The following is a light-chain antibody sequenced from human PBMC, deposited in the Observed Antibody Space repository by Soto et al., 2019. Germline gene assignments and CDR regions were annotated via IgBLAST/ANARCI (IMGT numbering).Light chain of an antibody. J-gene: IGLJ2*01. CDR1: SSDVGGYNY. CDR3: CSYTSSSTLV. V-gene: IGLV2-14*01. Sequence: QYALTQPASVSGSPGQSITISCTGTSSDVGGYNYVSWYQQHPGKAPKLMIYDVSNRPSGVSNRFSGSKSGNTASLTISGLQAEDEADYYFCSYTSSSTLVFGGGTKLTVL. CDR2: DVS.